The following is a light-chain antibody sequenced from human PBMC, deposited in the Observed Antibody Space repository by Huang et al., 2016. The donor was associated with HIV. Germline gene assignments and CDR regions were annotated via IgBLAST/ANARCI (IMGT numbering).Light chain of an antibody. V-gene: IGKV3-15*01. J-gene: IGKJ5*01. Sequence: EMVLTQSPVTLSVSPGERVTLSCRASQNIHSHLEWYQQKPGRAPRRLIYGASARAAGIPGRFSGSGSGTEFTLTISSLQSEDFAVYYCQQYNDWPPITFGQGTRLEIK. CDR1: QNIHSH. CDR3: QQYNDWPPIT. CDR2: GAS.